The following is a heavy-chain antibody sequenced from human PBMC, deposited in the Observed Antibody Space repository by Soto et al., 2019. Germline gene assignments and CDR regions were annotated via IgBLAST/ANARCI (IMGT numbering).Heavy chain of an antibody. CDR1: GASISTGTYY. Sequence: QVQLQESGPGLVKASQTRSLTCTASGASISTGTYYWSWIRQSPGKGLEWIGYIYYSGSTYYNPSLKGGVTISVDTSKNQFSLELSSVTAADTAVYYCAGIIFGVVESGTYNWFDPWGQGTLVTVSS. CDR3: AGIIFGVVESGTYNWFDP. D-gene: IGHD3-3*01. V-gene: IGHV4-31*03. J-gene: IGHJ5*02. CDR2: IYYSGST.